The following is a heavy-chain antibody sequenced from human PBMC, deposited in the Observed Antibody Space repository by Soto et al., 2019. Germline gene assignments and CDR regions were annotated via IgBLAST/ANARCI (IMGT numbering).Heavy chain of an antibody. CDR1: GFTFSSYA. CDR2: ISYDGSNK. CDR3: AREVAARPESWFDP. D-gene: IGHD6-6*01. V-gene: IGHV3-30-3*01. Sequence: GGSLRLSCAASGFTFSSYAMHWVRQAPGKGLEWVAVISYDGSNKYYADSVKGRFTISRDNSKNTLYLQMNSLRAEDTAVYYCAREVAARPESWFDPWGQGTLVTVSS. J-gene: IGHJ5*02.